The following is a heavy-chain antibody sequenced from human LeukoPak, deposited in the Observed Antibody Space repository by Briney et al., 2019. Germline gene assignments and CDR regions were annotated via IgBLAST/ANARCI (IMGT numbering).Heavy chain of an antibody. D-gene: IGHD6-6*01. Sequence: ASVKVSCKASGYTFTGYYTHWVRQAPGQGLEWMGWINPNSGGTNYAQKFQGRVTMTRDTSISTAYMELSRLRSDDTAVYYCARDGGVRKYSSSSDAWGQGTLVTVSS. J-gene: IGHJ5*02. CDR3: ARDGGVRKYSSSSDA. V-gene: IGHV1-2*02. CDR1: GYTFTGYY. CDR2: INPNSGGT.